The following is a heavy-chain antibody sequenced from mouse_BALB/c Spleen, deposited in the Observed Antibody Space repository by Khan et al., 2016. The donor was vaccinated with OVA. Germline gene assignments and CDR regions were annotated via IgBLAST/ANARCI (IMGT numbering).Heavy chain of an antibody. J-gene: IGHJ2*01. CDR3: ARVYGGDFDY. Sequence: EVQLVESGPGLVKPSQSLSLTCTVTGYSITSDYAWNWLRQFPGNKLEWMGHISYSGNTKYNPSLKSRISVTRDTSKNQIFLQLNSVTAEDTATYYCARVYGGDFDYWGQGTTLTVSS. CDR2: ISYSGNT. D-gene: IGHD2-10*02. V-gene: IGHV3-2*02. CDR1: GYSITSDYA.